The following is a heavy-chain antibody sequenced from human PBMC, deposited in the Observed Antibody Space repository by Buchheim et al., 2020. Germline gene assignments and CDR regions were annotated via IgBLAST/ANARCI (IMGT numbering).Heavy chain of an antibody. CDR2: ISYDGSNK. J-gene: IGHJ5*02. CDR1: GFTFSSYG. D-gene: IGHD2-15*01. V-gene: IGHV3-30*18. CDR3: AKEYRDVVVAASEDNWFDP. Sequence: QVQLVESGGGVVQPGRSLRLSCAASGFTFSSYGMHWVRQAPGKGLEWVAVISYDGSNKYYADSVKGRFTISSDNSKNTLYLQMNSLRAEDTAVYYCAKEYRDVVVAASEDNWFDPWGQGTL.